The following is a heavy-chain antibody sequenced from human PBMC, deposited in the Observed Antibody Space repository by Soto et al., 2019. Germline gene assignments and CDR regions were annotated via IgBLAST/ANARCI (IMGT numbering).Heavy chain of an antibody. CDR2: ISSSSSYI. V-gene: IGHV3-21*01. D-gene: IGHD5-12*01. CDR1: GGSFSGYY. CDR3: ARPRGCSGYGRFDY. Sequence: NPSETLSLTCAVYGGSFSGYYWSWIRQPPGKGLEWVSSISSSSSYIYYADSVKGRFTISRDNAKNSLYLQMNSLRAEDTAVYYCARPRGCSGYGRFDYWGQGTLVTVSS. J-gene: IGHJ4*02.